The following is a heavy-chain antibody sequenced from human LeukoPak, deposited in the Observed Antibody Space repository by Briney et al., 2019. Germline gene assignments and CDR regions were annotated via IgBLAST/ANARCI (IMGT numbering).Heavy chain of an antibody. J-gene: IGHJ4*02. CDR1: RYTFTSYD. CDR2: MNPNSGNT. CDR3: ARLYSSGWHRDY. D-gene: IGHD6-19*01. V-gene: IGHV1-8*03. Sequence: ASVKVSCKASRYTFTSYDINWVRQATGQGLEWMGWMNPNSGNTGYAQKFQGRVTITRNTSISTAYMELSSLRSEDTAVYYCARLYSSGWHRDYWGQGTLVTVS.